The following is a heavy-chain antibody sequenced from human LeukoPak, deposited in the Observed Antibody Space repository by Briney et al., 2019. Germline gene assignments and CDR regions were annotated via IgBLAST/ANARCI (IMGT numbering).Heavy chain of an antibody. Sequence: ASVKVSCKVSGYTLTELSMHGVRQAPGKGLEWMGGFDPEDGETIYAQKFQGRVTMTEDTSTDTAYMELSSLRSEDTAVYYCATHTTTGLWFDPWGQGTLVTVSS. J-gene: IGHJ5*02. CDR2: FDPEDGET. V-gene: IGHV1-24*01. CDR1: GYTLTELS. D-gene: IGHD1-26*01. CDR3: ATHTTTGLWFDP.